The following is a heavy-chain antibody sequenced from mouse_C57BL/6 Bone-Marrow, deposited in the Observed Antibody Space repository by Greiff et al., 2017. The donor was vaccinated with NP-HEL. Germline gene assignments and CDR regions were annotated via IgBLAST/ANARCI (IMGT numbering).Heavy chain of an antibody. CDR2: ISDGGSYT. V-gene: IGHV5-4*01. Sequence: LVESGGGLVKPGGSLKLSCAASGFTFSSYAMSWVRQTPEKRLEWVATISDGGSYTYYPDNVKGRFTISRDNAKNNLYLQMSHLKSEDTAMYYCAREETNPYFDYWGQGTTLTVSS. J-gene: IGHJ2*01. CDR3: AREETNPYFDY. CDR1: GFTFSSYA.